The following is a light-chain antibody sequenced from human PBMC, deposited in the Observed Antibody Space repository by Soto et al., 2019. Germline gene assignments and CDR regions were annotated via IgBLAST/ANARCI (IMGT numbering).Light chain of an antibody. V-gene: IGLV2-23*01. CDR1: SSDVGSYNL. CDR3: CSYAGSRTHVV. Sequence: QSVLTQPASVSGSPGQSITISCTATSSDVGSYNLVSWYQQHPGKAPKLMIYEGSKRPSGVSNRFSGSKSGNTASLTISGLQAEDEADYYCCSYAGSRTHVVFGGGTKLIVL. J-gene: IGLJ2*01. CDR2: EGS.